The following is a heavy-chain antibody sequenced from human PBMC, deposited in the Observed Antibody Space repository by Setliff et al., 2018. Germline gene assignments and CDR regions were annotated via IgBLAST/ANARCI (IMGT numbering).Heavy chain of an antibody. CDR2: IWDDGGNK. V-gene: IGHV3-33*08. D-gene: IGHD2-15*01. CDR3: ARTCSGSGCYAGLES. J-gene: IGHJ4*02. Sequence: GGSLRLSCAASGFTFSSYRMHWVRQAPGKGLEWVAVIWDDGGNKYHADSVKGRFTISRDNSKNTLYLQMNSLRPVDTAVYYCARTCSGSGCYAGLESWGQGTPVTVSS. CDR1: GFTFSSYR.